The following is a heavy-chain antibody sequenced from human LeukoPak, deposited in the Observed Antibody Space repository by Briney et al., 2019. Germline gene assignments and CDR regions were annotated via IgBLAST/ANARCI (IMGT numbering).Heavy chain of an antibody. V-gene: IGHV3-53*01. CDR1: GFTVSRNY. CDR2: IYSGGRT. J-gene: IGHJ4*02. D-gene: IGHD3-9*01. CDR3: ASVTVLTGYYHFDY. Sequence: GGSLRLSCAASGFTVSRNYMNWVRQAPGKGLEWVSVIYSGGRTYYADSVKGRFTISRDNAKSSLYLQMNSLRAEDTAVYYCASVTVLTGYYHFDYWGQGTLVTVSS.